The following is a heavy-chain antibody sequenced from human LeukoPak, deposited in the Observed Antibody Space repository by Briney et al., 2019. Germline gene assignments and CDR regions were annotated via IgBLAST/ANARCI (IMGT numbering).Heavy chain of an antibody. J-gene: IGHJ5*02. D-gene: IGHD1-14*01. Sequence: GASVTVSCKASGGTFSSYAISWVRQAPGQGLEWMGGIIPIFGTANYAQKFQGRVTITADKSTSTAYMELSSLRSEDTAVYYCARVYNINWFDPWGQGTLVTVSS. V-gene: IGHV1-69*06. CDR2: IIPIFGTA. CDR1: GGTFSSYA. CDR3: ARVYNINWFDP.